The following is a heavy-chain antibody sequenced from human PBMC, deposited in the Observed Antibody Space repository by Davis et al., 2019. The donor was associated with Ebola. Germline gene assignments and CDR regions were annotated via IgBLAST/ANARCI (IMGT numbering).Heavy chain of an antibody. V-gene: IGHV3-23*01. J-gene: IGHJ4*02. CDR2: IAGSCGST. D-gene: IGHD6-19*01. CDR1: GFTFSSYA. Sequence: GGSLRLSCAASGFTFSSYAMSWVRQAPGKGLEWVSAIAGSCGSTYHADSVKARLTISRDNAKNSLYLQMNSLRVEDTAVYYCARDTTVAGGGQNYWGQGTLVTVSS. CDR3: ARDTTVAGGGQNY.